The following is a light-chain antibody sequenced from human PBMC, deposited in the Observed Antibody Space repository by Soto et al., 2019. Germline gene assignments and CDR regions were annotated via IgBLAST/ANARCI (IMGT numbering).Light chain of an antibody. CDR2: EGS. V-gene: IGLV2-23*03. Sequence: QSALTQPASVSGSPGQSITMSCTGTSSDVGSYNLVSWYQQHPGKAPKLMIYEGSKRPSGVSNRFSGSKSGNTASLTISGLQAEAESDYYCCSYAGSSTFEVFCGGTKLTVL. J-gene: IGLJ3*02. CDR3: CSYAGSSTFEV. CDR1: SSDVGSYNL.